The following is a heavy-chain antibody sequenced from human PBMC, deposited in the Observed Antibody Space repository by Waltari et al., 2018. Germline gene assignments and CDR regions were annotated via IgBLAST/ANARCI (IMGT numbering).Heavy chain of an antibody. D-gene: IGHD3-3*01. J-gene: IGHJ4*02. CDR2: ISWNSGSI. Sequence: EVQLVESGGGLVQPGRSLRLSCAASGFTFDDYAMHWVRQAPGKCREWVSGISWNSGSIGYADSVKGRFTISRDNAKNSLYLQMNSLRAEDTALYYCATDFKGIFWVYWGQGTLVTVSS. CDR3: ATDFKGIFWVY. V-gene: IGHV3-9*01. CDR1: GFTFDDYA.